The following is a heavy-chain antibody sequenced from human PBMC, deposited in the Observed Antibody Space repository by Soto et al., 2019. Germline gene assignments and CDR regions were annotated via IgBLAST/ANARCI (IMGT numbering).Heavy chain of an antibody. Sequence: KPSETLSLTCAVVGDSLRGQSWNWIRQSPGKGLEWIGELDQSGGTNYNPSLKSRAIISDDTSKNQFSLTLTSVTAADTAVYYCAREDSNGWSGESLDVWGRGTTVTVSS. CDR1: GDSLRGQS. V-gene: IGHV4-34*01. J-gene: IGHJ6*02. D-gene: IGHD6-19*01. CDR3: AREDSNGWSGESLDV. CDR2: LDQSGGT.